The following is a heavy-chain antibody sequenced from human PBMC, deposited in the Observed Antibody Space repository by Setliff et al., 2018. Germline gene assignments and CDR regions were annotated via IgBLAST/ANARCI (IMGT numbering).Heavy chain of an antibody. J-gene: IGHJ3*02. CDR2: IIPIFGTA. CDR3: ASHGPPPGSGTFRDAFDI. D-gene: IGHD3-10*01. Sequence: VASVKVSCKASGGTFSSYAISWVRQAPGQGLEWMGGIIPIFGTANYAQKFQGRVTITTDESTSTAYMELSSLRSEDTAVYYCASHGPPPGSGTFRDAFDIWGQGTMVTVSS. V-gene: IGHV1-69*05. CDR1: GGTFSSYA.